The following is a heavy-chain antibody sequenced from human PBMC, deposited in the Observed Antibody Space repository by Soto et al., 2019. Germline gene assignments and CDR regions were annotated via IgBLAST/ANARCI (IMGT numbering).Heavy chain of an antibody. J-gene: IGHJ6*02. Sequence: QVQLEESGPGLVKPSETLSLTCTVSGGSITSYYWSWIRQPAGKGLEWIGRTYITGDSNYSPSLKSPVTMSLYTSKNQFSLKLSSATAADTAVYYCARDMRVFGGMDVWGRGTTVTVSS. CDR1: GGSITSYY. D-gene: IGHD3-3*01. V-gene: IGHV4-4*07. CDR2: TYITGDS. CDR3: ARDMRVFGGMDV.